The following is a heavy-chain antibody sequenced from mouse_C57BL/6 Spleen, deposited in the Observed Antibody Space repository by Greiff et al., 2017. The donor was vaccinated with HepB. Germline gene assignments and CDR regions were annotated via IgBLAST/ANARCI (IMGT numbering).Heavy chain of an antibody. Sequence: VQLQQPGAELVRPGTSVKLSCKASGYTFTSYWMHWVKQRPGQGLEWIGVIDPSDSYTNYNQKFKGKATLTVDTSSSTAYMQLSSLTSEDSAVYYCARRAYYSNYDYFDYWGQGTTLTVSS. D-gene: IGHD2-5*01. V-gene: IGHV1-59*01. CDR3: ARRAYYSNYDYFDY. J-gene: IGHJ2*01. CDR1: GYTFTSYW. CDR2: IDPSDSYT.